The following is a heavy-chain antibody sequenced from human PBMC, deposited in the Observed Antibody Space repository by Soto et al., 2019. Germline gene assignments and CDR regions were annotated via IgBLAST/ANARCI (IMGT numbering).Heavy chain of an antibody. V-gene: IGHV3-23*01. CDR2: ISGSGDKT. J-gene: IGHJ4*02. Sequence: EVQLLESGGGLVQPGGSLTLSCAASGFTFNNYAMNWVRQAPGKGLEWVSAISGSGDKTYYADSVKGRFTITRDISMNVVYLEMNSLRADDPAVYYCAQVGDRFRCYFDYRGPGTLVTVSS. D-gene: IGHD2-21*02. CDR3: AQVGDRFRCYFDY. CDR1: GFTFNNYA.